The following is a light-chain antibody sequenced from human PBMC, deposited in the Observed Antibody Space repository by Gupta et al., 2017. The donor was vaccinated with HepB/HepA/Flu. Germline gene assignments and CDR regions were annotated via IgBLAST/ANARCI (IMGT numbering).Light chain of an antibody. CDR2: AVS. CDR1: SSDV. V-gene: IGLV2-14*01. Sequence: QSALTQPASVSGSPGQSITISCTGTSSDVSWYQQHPGKAPKLMIYAVSNRPARVSYRFSGSKSGDTASLTISGLQAEDEADYYCSSFTSTSSLAVFGGGTKVT. CDR3: SSFTSTSSLAV. J-gene: IGLJ2*01.